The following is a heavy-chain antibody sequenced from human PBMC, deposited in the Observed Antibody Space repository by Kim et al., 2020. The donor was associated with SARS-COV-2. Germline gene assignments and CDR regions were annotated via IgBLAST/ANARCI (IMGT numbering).Heavy chain of an antibody. CDR2: INTNTGNP. CDR3: ARDLLNYGDYVFLHTDKYNWFDP. J-gene: IGHJ5*02. Sequence: ASVKVSCKASGYTFTSYAMNWVRQAPGQGLEWMGWINTNTGNPTYAQGFTGRFVFSLDTSVSTAYLQISSLKAEDTAVYYCARDLLNYGDYVFLHTDKYNWFDPWVQGTLVTVSS. D-gene: IGHD4-17*01. V-gene: IGHV7-4-1*02. CDR1: GYTFTSYA.